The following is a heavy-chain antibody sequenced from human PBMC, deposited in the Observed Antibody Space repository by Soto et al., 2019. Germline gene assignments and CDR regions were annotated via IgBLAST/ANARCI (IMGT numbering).Heavy chain of an antibody. V-gene: IGHV3-64*04. Sequence: GSLRLSCSASGFTFSSYAMHWVRQAPGKGLEYVSAISSNGGSTYYADSMKGRFTISRDNSKNTLYLQMNSLRAEDTAVYYCAKRATGTYFDYWGQGTLVTVSS. CDR3: AKRATGTYFDY. CDR1: GFTFSSYA. D-gene: IGHD1-1*01. J-gene: IGHJ4*02. CDR2: ISSNGGST.